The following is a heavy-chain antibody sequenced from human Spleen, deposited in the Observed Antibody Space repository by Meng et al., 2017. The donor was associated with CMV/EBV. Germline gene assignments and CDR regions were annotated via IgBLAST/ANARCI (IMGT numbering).Heavy chain of an antibody. D-gene: IGHD1-1*01. CDR3: ARGNNWNPGGMDL. V-gene: IGHV3-30-3*01. Sequence: GESLKISCAASGFTFSSHGLHWVRQAQGKGLEWVAFISYDGANKYHAEAVKGRFTISRDNSKNTLYVQMNNLRAEDTAVYYCARGNNWNPGGMDLWGQGILVTVYS. CDR1: GFTFSSHG. CDR2: ISYDGANK. J-gene: IGHJ5*02.